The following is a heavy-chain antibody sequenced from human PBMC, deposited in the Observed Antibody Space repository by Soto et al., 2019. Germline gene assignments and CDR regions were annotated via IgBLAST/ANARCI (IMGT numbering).Heavy chain of an antibody. D-gene: IGHD6-19*01. J-gene: IGHJ4*02. CDR1: GFIFSNFW. CDR3: AIFSAPPGIAVAGPFDY. V-gene: IGHV3-23*01. CDR2: IKGSGARI. Sequence: AGGSLRLSCAASGFIFSNFWMSWVRQAPGKGLEWVADIKGSGARIYYADSVKGRFTISRDNAKNTLYLQMNSLRAEDTAVYYCAIFSAPPGIAVAGPFDYWGQGTLVTVSS.